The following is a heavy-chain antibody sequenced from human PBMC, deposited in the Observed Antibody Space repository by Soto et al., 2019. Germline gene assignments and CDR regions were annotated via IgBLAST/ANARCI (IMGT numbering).Heavy chain of an antibody. CDR1: GFTFSNAW. V-gene: IGHV3-15*01. D-gene: IGHD3-10*01. J-gene: IGHJ4*02. CDR3: TTASVYYYGSGRDY. CDR2: IKSKTDSGTT. Sequence: EVQLVESGGGLVKPGGSLRLSCAASGFTFSNAWMSWVRQAPGKGLEWVGRIKSKTDSGTTDYAAPVKGRFTISRDDLKNTLYLQMNSLKTEDTAVYYCTTASVYYYGSGRDYWGQGTLVTVSS.